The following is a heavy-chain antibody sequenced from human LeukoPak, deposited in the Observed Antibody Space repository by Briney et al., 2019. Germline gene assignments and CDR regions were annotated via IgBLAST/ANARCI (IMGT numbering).Heavy chain of an antibody. D-gene: IGHD2-2*01. J-gene: IGHJ4*02. CDR3: ARESTVEVPAAPGIDY. CDR1: GFTFSSYS. CDR2: ISSSSSTI. Sequence: GGSLRLSCAASGFTFSSYSMNWVRQAPGKGLEWVSYISSSSSTIYYAGSVKGRFTISRDNSKNTLYLQMNSLRAEDTAVYYCARESTVEVPAAPGIDYWGQGTLVTVSS. V-gene: IGHV3-48*01.